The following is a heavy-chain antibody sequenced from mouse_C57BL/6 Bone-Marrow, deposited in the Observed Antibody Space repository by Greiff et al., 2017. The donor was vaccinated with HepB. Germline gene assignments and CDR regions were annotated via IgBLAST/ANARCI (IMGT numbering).Heavy chain of an antibody. V-gene: IGHV1-64*01. CDR2: IHPNSGST. D-gene: IGHD1-1*01. CDR1: GYTFTSYW. CDR3: ARIAYYYGSSYPAY. Sequence: QVQLQQPGAELVKPGASVKLSCKASGYTFTSYWMHRVKQRPGQGLEWIGMIHPNSGSTNYNEKFKSKATLTVDKSSSTAYMQLSSLTSEDSAVYYCARIAYYYGSSYPAYWGQGTLVTVSA. J-gene: IGHJ3*01.